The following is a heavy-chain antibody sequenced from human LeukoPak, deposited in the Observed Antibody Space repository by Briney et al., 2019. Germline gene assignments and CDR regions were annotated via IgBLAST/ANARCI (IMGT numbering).Heavy chain of an antibody. J-gene: IGHJ4*02. CDR1: GFTFSSYA. CDR2: ISGSGGGT. Sequence: PGGSLRLSCAASGFTFSSYAMSWVRQAPGEGLEWVSAISGSGGGTYYADSVRGRFTISRDTSKSTLYLQMKSLRHEDTPVYYSAKDKGVWSGYGYFANWGQGTLVTASS. V-gene: IGHV3-23*01. CDR3: AKDKGVWSGYGYFAN. D-gene: IGHD3-3*01.